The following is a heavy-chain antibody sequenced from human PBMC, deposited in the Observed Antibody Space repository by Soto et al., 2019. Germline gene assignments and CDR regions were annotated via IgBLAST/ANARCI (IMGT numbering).Heavy chain of an antibody. CDR1: GGSLSSYY. J-gene: IGHJ5*02. Sequence: SETLSLTCTVSGGSLSSYYWTWIRQSPGMGLEWIGYVYFSGNTNYNPSLKSRVTISIDTSKNQFSLRLASVTAADTAFYYCGSVRPSGYVLSWGQGTLVTVSS. D-gene: IGHD6-25*01. CDR3: GSVRPSGYVLS. V-gene: IGHV4-59*01. CDR2: VYFSGNT.